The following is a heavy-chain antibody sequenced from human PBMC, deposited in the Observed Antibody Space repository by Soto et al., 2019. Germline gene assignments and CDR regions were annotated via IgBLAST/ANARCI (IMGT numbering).Heavy chain of an antibody. D-gene: IGHD4-17*01. CDR1: GGSISSYY. J-gene: IGHJ4*02. V-gene: IGHV4-59*08. CDR3: ARRYGDCFDY. Sequence: QVQLQVSGPGLEKPSETLSLTCTVSGGSISSYYWSWIRQPPGKGLEWIGYIYYSGSTNYNPSLKSRVTISVDTSKNQFSLKLSSVTAADTAVYYCARRYGDCFDYWGQGTLVTVSS. CDR2: IYYSGST.